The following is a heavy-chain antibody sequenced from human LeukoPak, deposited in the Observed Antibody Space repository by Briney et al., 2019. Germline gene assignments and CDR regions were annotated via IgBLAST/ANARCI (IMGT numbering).Heavy chain of an antibody. J-gene: IGHJ6*03. Sequence: SQTLSLTCTVSGGSISSGGYYWSWIRQPPGKGLEWIGRIYTSGSTNYNPSLKSRVTMSVDTSKNQFSLKLSSVSAADTAVYYCARDLEDPAVMGYYYMDVWGKGTTVTVSS. CDR1: GGSISSGGYY. V-gene: IGHV4-61*02. CDR3: ARDLEDPAVMGYYYMDV. D-gene: IGHD3-16*01. CDR2: IYTSGST.